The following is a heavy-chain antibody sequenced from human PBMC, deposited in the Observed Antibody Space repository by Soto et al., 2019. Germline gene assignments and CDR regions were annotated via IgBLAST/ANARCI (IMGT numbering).Heavy chain of an antibody. CDR2: IIPIFGTA. CDR3: ARDTVTAMSPYYYYYGMDV. Sequence: ASVKVSCKASGGTFSSYAISWVRQAPGQGFEWMGGIIPIFGTANYAQKFQGRVTITADESTSTAYMELSSLRSEDTAVYYCARDTVTAMSPYYYYYGMDVWGQGTTVTVSS. J-gene: IGHJ6*02. CDR1: GGTFSSYA. V-gene: IGHV1-69*13. D-gene: IGHD5-18*01.